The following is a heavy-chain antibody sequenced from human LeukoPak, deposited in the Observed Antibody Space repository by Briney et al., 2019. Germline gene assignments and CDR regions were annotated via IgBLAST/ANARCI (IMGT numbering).Heavy chain of an antibody. Sequence: GGSLRLSCAASGFTFSSYAMHWVRQAPGKGLEWVAVISYDGSNKYYADSVKGRFTISRDNSKNTLYLQMNSLRAEDTAVYYCAKDLRDVVVVAATDWFDPWGQGTLVTVSS. CDR2: ISYDGSNK. V-gene: IGHV3-30-3*01. J-gene: IGHJ5*02. CDR3: AKDLRDVVVVAATDWFDP. D-gene: IGHD2-15*01. CDR1: GFTFSSYA.